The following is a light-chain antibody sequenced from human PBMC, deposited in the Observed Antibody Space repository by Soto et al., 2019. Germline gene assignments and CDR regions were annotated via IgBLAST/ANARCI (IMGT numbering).Light chain of an antibody. CDR3: SSYAGRETGV. J-gene: IGLJ1*01. CDR2: EVF. Sequence: QSVLTQPPSASGSPGQSVTISCTGTSNDIGAYNYVSWYQQHPGKAPKLLIYEVFRRPSGVPDRLSGSRSGNTASLTVSDLQPEDEADYYCSSYAGRETGVFGTGTKVTVL. V-gene: IGLV2-8*01. CDR1: SNDIGAYNY.